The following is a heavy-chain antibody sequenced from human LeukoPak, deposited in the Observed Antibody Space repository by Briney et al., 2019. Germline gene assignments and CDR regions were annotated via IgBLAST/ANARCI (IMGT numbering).Heavy chain of an antibody. V-gene: IGHV3-48*02. CDR2: ISSSSTTI. J-gene: IGHJ5*02. D-gene: IGHD2-2*01. CDR1: GFTFSRYN. Sequence: GGSLRLSCAASGFTFSRYNINSVRQAPGKRLEWVSYISSSSTTIDYADSVKGLFTISRDNAKNSLYLQMNSLRDEDTAVYYCARAGSNIVVVPNWFDHWGQGTLVTVSS. CDR3: ARAGSNIVVVPNWFDH.